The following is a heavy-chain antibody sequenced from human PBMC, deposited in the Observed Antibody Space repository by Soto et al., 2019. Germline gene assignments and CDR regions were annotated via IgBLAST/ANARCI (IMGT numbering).Heavy chain of an antibody. Sequence: SETLSLTCTVSGGSISSGGYYWSWIRQHTGKGLEWIGYIYYSGSTYYNPSLKSRVTISVDTSKNQFSLKLSSVTAADTAVYYCARDGRWELLGDYYYGMDVWGQGSTVTVSS. CDR1: GGSISSGGYY. V-gene: IGHV4-31*03. D-gene: IGHD1-26*01. J-gene: IGHJ6*02. CDR2: IYYSGST. CDR3: ARDGRWELLGDYYYGMDV.